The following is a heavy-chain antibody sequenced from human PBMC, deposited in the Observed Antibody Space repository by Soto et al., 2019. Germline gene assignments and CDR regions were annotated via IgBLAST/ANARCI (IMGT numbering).Heavy chain of an antibody. D-gene: IGHD3-22*01. V-gene: IGHV3-30-3*01. CDR1: GFTFSSYP. CDR2: ISSTGSTK. CDR3: ARVYSDSSGYYSSADY. Sequence: GGSLRLSCAASGFTFSSYPIHWVRQAPGKGLEWVAVISSTGSTKYYADSVKGRFTISRDNSNNTLYLQMNSLRTEDTALYYCARVYSDSSGYYSSADYWGQGTLVTVPS. J-gene: IGHJ4*02.